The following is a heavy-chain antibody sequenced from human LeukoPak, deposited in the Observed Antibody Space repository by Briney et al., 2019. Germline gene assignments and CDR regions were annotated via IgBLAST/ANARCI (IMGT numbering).Heavy chain of an antibody. CDR1: GFTFSSYA. D-gene: IGHD4-17*01. V-gene: IGHV3-23*01. CDR3: AKDPNGDYVGAFDM. J-gene: IGHJ3*02. Sequence: GGSLRLSCAVSGFTFSSYAMSWVRQAPGRWLEWVTGISASGGSTYYADSVKGRFTIFRDNSKNTLNLQMNSLRADDTAVYYCAKDPNGDYVGAFDMRGQGTLVTVSS. CDR2: ISASGGST.